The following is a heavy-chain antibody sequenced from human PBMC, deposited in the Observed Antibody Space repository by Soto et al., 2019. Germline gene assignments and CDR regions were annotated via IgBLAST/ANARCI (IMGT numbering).Heavy chain of an antibody. CDR1: GFTFSSYA. D-gene: IGHD5-18*01. CDR2: ISGGGDA. V-gene: IGHV3-23*01. CDR3: AKDSGFSYGYSFHY. Sequence: PGGSLRLSCAASGFTFSSYAMTWVRQAPGKGLEWVSAISGGGDAYFADSVKGRFTISKDNSKKTVFLQMNSLRAEDTAVYYCAKDSGFSYGYSFHYWGQGTLVTVSS. J-gene: IGHJ4*02.